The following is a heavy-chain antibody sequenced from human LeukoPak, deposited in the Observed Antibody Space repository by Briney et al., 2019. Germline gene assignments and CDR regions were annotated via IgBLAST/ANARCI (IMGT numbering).Heavy chain of an antibody. CDR3: ARGGYSYGSPNYYYYGMDV. Sequence: PGGSLRLSRAASGFTFSSYWMNWVRQAPGKGLVWVSRIASDGSSTTYADSVKGRFSISRDNAKNSLYLQMNSLRAEDTAVYYCARGGYSYGSPNYYYYGMDVWGQGTTVTVSS. CDR2: IASDGSST. CDR1: GFTFSSYW. D-gene: IGHD5-18*01. V-gene: IGHV3-74*01. J-gene: IGHJ6*02.